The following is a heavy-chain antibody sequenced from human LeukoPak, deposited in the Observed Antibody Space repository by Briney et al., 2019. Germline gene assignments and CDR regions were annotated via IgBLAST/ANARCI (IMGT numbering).Heavy chain of an antibody. CDR1: GFTFSSYT. V-gene: IGHV3-64D*06. Sequence: PGGSLRLSCSASGFTFSSYTMHWARQAPGKGLEYVSGIATNGGSTYYADAVKGRFTISRDNSKSTLYLQMSSLRVEDTAVYYCMKHLRGDPFDNWGQGTLVTVSS. J-gene: IGHJ4*02. CDR3: MKHLRGDPFDN. CDR2: IATNGGST. D-gene: IGHD3-10*01.